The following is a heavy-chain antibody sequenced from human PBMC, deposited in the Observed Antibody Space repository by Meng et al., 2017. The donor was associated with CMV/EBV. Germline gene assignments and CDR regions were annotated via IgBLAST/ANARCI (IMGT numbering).Heavy chain of an antibody. CDR1: GFTFSSYW. CDR3: ARMLHGPDYYDSSGWY. J-gene: IGHJ4*02. V-gene: IGHV3-7*01. Sequence: GGSLRLSCAASGFTFSSYWMSWVRQAPGKGLEWVANIKQDGSEKYYVDSVKGRFTISRDNAKNSLYLQMNSLRAEDTAVYYCARMLHGPDYYDSSGWYWGQGTLVTVSS. D-gene: IGHD3-22*01. CDR2: IKQDGSEK.